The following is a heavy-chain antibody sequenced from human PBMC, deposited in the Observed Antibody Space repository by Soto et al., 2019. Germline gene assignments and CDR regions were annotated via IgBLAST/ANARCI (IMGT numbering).Heavy chain of an antibody. CDR1: GGTFSSYA. CDR2: IIPIFGTA. V-gene: IGHV1-69*13. Sequence: SVKVSCKASGGTFSSYAISWVRQAPGQGLEWMGGIIPIFGTANYAQKFQGRVTITADESTSTAYMELSSLRSEDTAVYYCARVTYARDGYNYFDYWGQGNLVTVSS. J-gene: IGHJ4*02. D-gene: IGHD5-12*01. CDR3: ARVTYARDGYNYFDY.